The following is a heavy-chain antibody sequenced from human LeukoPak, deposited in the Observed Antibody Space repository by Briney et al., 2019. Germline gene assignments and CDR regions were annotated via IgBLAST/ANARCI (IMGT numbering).Heavy chain of an antibody. J-gene: IGHJ6*03. Sequence: PGGSLRLSCAASGFTFSSYEMNWVRQAPGKGLEWVSYISSSGSTIYYADSVKGRFTISRDNAKNSLYLQMNSLRAEDTAVYYCARDGMEYYYMDVWGKGTTITISS. D-gene: IGHD1-26*01. V-gene: IGHV3-48*03. CDR1: GFTFSSYE. CDR2: ISSSGSTI. CDR3: ARDGMEYYYMDV.